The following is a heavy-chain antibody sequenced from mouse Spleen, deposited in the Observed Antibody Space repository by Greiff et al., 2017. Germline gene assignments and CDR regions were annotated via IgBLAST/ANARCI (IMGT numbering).Heavy chain of an antibody. D-gene: IGHD2-1*01. J-gene: IGHJ1*03. CDR3: ARFDGNYGGYFDV. V-gene: IGHV7-3*01. Sequence: EVKLQESGGGLVQPGGSLSLSCAASGFTFTDYYMSWVRQPPGKALEWLGFIRNKANGYTTEYSASVKGRFTISRDNSQSILYLQMNALRAEDSATYYCARFDGNYGGYFDVWGTGTTVTVSS. CDR2: IRNKANGYTT. CDR1: GFTFTDYY.